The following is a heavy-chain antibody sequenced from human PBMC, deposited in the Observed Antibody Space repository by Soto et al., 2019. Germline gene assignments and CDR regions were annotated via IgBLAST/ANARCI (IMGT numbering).Heavy chain of an antibody. CDR3: ARARLYCSSTSCYTSIYYYGMDV. V-gene: IGHV1-3*01. CDR2: INAGNGNT. CDR1: GYTFTSYA. Sequence: ASVKVSCKASGYTFTSYAMHWVRQAPGQRLEWMGWINAGNGNTKYSQKFQGRVTITRDTSASTAYMELSSLRSEDTAVYYCARARLYCSSTSCYTSIYYYGMDVWGQGTTVTVSS. J-gene: IGHJ6*02. D-gene: IGHD2-2*02.